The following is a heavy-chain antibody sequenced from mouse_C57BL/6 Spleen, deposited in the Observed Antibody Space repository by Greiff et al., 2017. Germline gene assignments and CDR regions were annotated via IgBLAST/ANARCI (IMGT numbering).Heavy chain of an antibody. CDR2: IDPSDSYT. CDR3: ARNYEEGAMYY. V-gene: IGHV1-59*01. Sequence: QVQLQQPGAELVRPGTSVKLSCKASGYTFTSYWMHWVKQRPGQGLEWIGVIDPSDSYTNYNQKFKGKATLTVDTSSSTAYMQLSSLTSEDSAVYYCARNYEEGAMYYWGQGTSVTVSS. J-gene: IGHJ4*01. D-gene: IGHD1-1*01. CDR1: GYTFTSYW.